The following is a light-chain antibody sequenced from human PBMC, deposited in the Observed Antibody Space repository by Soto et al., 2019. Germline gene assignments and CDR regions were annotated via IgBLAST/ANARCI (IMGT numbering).Light chain of an antibody. Sequence: QSVLTQPASVSGSPGQSITISCTGTSSDVGGYNYVSWYQQHPGKAPKLMIYEVSNRPSGVSNRFSGSKSGTTASLTISGLQAEDEADYYCCSYAGSYTLLFGGGTKLTVL. CDR2: EVS. CDR3: CSYAGSYTLL. V-gene: IGLV2-14*01. CDR1: SSDVGGYNY. J-gene: IGLJ2*01.